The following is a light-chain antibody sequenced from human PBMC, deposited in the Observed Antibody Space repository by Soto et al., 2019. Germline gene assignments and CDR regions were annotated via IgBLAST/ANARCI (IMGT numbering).Light chain of an antibody. CDR1: LSNIGSNY. CDR3: GTWDSSLSAYV. V-gene: IGLV1-51*01. J-gene: IGLJ3*02. Sequence: QSVLTQPPSVSAAPGQKVTISCSGSLSNIGSNYVSWYQQLPGTAPKVIIYDNNERPSAIPDRFSGSKSGTSATLGITGLQTGDEADYYCGTWDSSLSAYVFGGGTKVTVL. CDR2: DNN.